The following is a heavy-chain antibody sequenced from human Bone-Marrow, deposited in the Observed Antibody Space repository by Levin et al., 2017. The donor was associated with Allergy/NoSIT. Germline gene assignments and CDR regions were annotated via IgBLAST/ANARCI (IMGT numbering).Heavy chain of an antibody. Sequence: GESLKISCAASGFTFSSYGMHWVRQAPGKGLEWVAVIWYDGSNKYYADSVKGRFTISRDNSKNTLYLQMNSLRAEDTAVYYCARDTQESSGWSLNYYYDYGMDVWGQGTTVTVSS. CDR1: GFTFSSYG. V-gene: IGHV3-33*01. CDR3: ARDTQESSGWSLNYYYDYGMDV. D-gene: IGHD6-19*01. CDR2: IWYDGSNK. J-gene: IGHJ6*02.